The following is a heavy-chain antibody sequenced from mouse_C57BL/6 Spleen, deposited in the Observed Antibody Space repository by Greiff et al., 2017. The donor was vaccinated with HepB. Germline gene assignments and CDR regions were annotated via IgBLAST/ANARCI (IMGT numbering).Heavy chain of an antibody. CDR3: ARHGSSYVWYFDV. CDR1: GYTFTDYN. D-gene: IGHD1-1*01. J-gene: IGHJ1*03. V-gene: IGHV1-18*01. CDR2: INPNNGGT. Sequence: VQLQQSGPELVKPGASVKIPCKASGYTFTDYNMDWVKQSHGKSLEWIGDINPNNGGTIYNQKFKGKATLTVDKSSSTAYMELRSLTSEDTAVYYCARHGSSYVWYFDVWGTGTTVTVSS.